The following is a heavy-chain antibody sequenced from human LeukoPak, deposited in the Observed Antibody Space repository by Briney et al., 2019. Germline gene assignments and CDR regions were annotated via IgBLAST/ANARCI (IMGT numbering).Heavy chain of an antibody. CDR3: AHRPCSSTMCYSFDY. V-gene: IGHV2-5*01. CDR1: GFPLSTSGVG. Sequence: VSGPTLVNPTQTLTLTCSFSGFPLSTSGVGVGWIRQPPGRALEWLSHIYSNNDKRYKTSLKNRLTITKDTSKNQVLLTMTNVDPVDTATYHCAHRPCSSTMCYSFDYWGQGTLVTVSS. J-gene: IGHJ4*02. D-gene: IGHD2-2*01. CDR2: IYSNNDK.